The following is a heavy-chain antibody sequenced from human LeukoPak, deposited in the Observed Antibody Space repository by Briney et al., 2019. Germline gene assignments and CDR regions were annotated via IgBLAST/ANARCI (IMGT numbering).Heavy chain of an antibody. CDR1: GYTFTGYY. Sequence: ASVKVSCKASGYTFTGYYVHWVRQAPGQGLEWMGWINPNSGGTNYAQKFQGRVTMTRDTSISTAYMELSRLRSDDTAVYYCARRGLKATGVVDYWGQGTLVTVSS. J-gene: IGHJ4*02. CDR2: INPNSGGT. D-gene: IGHD5-12*01. V-gene: IGHV1-2*02. CDR3: ARRGLKATGVVDY.